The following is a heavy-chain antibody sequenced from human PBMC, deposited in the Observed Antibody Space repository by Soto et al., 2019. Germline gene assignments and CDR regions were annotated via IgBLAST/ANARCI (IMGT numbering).Heavy chain of an antibody. J-gene: IGHJ3*02. V-gene: IGHV3-23*01. CDR2: ISGSGGST. CDR3: AKDLRITPYHDAFDI. D-gene: IGHD3-16*01. Sequence: GGSLRLSCAASGFPFSSYAMSWVRQAPGKGLEWVSAISGSGGSTYYADSVKGRFTISRDNSKNTLYLQMNSLRAEDTAVYYCAKDLRITPYHDAFDIWGQGTMVTVSS. CDR1: GFPFSSYA.